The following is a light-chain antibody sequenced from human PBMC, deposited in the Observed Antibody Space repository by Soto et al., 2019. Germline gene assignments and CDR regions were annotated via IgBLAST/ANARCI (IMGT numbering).Light chain of an antibody. J-gene: IGKJ5*01. CDR2: AAS. CDR1: EDISSY. V-gene: IGKV1-9*01. CDR3: QQFKNYPIT. Sequence: IQLTQSPSSLSASVGDRVTFTFLASEDISSYLVWYQQKPGAAPKLLIYAASALHSGVPSRFSGSGSGTDFTLTISSPHPEDFAVYFCQQFKNYPITFGQGTRLEI.